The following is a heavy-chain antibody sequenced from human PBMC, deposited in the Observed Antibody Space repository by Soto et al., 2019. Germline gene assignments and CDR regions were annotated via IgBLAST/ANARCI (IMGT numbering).Heavy chain of an antibody. V-gene: IGHV1-69*01. J-gene: IGHJ5*02. Sequence: QVQLVQSGAEVKKPGSSVKVSCKASGGTFSSYAISWVRQAPGQGLEWMGGIIPIFGTANYAQKFQGRVTITADEATSTGYMEVNSLRSEDKAVYYGARVPAAPMVDYERGSWFDPWGQGTLVTVSS. CDR3: ARVPAAPMVDYERGSWFDP. D-gene: IGHD2-2*01. CDR2: IIPIFGTA. CDR1: GGTFSSYA.